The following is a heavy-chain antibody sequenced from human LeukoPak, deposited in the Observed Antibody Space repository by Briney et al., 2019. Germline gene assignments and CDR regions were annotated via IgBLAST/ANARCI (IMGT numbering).Heavy chain of an antibody. J-gene: IGHJ4*02. CDR2: ISSLGSDT. D-gene: IGHD2-15*01. V-gene: IGHV3-23*01. Sequence: GGSLRLSCAASGFTFSNSAMTWVRQAPGKGLEWVSAISSLGSDTIYTDSVKGRFTISRDNAKNSLYLQMNSLRAEDTAVYYCARDEVGYCSGGSCYGDFDYWGQGTLVTVSS. CDR3: ARDEVGYCSGGSCYGDFDY. CDR1: GFTFSNSA.